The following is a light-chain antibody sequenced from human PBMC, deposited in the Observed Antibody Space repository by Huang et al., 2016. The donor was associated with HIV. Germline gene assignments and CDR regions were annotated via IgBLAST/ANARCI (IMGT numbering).Light chain of an antibody. V-gene: IGKV3-11*01. CDR2: DAS. CDR1: QSVSTF. CDR3: QQHSYWPIT. Sequence: DIVLTQSPATLSLSPGESATVSCRASQSVSTFLAWYHHKPGQAPRLLIFDASNRASGVPARFSGTGSGTDFTLTISSLEPSDVAVYYCQQHSYWPITFGRGTRLEI. J-gene: IGKJ5*01.